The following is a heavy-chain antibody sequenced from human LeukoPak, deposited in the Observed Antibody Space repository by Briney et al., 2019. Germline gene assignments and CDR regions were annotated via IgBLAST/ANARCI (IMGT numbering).Heavy chain of an antibody. Sequence: PGGSLRLSCVGSGFSLSDYWMHWVRQTPGKGLMWASRITSDGSTTWYADSVKGRFTVSRDNAKNTLFLEMNSLRDEDTAVYYCAGDYIWGRLFWGQGTLVTVSS. V-gene: IGHV3-74*01. D-gene: IGHD3-16*01. CDR1: GFSLSDYW. CDR3: AGDYIWGRLF. J-gene: IGHJ4*01. CDR2: ITSDGSTT.